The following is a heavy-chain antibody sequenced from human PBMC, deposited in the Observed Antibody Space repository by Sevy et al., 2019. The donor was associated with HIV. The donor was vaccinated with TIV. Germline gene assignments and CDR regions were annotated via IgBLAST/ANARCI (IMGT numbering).Heavy chain of an antibody. J-gene: IGHJ6*02. Sequence: GESLKISCAASGFTFSNAWMSWVRQAPGKGLEWVGRIKSKTDGGTTDYAAPVKGRFTISRDDSKNTLYLQMNSLKTEDTAVHYCTTYSGSYGNYYGMDVWGQGTTVTVSS. CDR3: TTYSGSYGNYYGMDV. D-gene: IGHD1-26*01. CDR2: IKSKTDGGTT. CDR1: GFTFSNAW. V-gene: IGHV3-15*01.